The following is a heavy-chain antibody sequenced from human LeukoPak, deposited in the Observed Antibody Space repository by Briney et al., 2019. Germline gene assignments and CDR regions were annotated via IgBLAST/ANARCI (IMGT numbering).Heavy chain of an antibody. Sequence: SETLSLTCDVYGGSFSGYYWSWIRQPPGKGLEWIGEINPSGRTNYNPSLKSRVTISVDTSKNQFSLKPSSVTAADTAVYYCERGWLYGSGSPLVSWGQGTLVTVSS. V-gene: IGHV4-34*01. CDR2: INPSGRT. D-gene: IGHD3-10*01. J-gene: IGHJ4*02. CDR1: GGSFSGYY. CDR3: ERGWLYGSGSPLVS.